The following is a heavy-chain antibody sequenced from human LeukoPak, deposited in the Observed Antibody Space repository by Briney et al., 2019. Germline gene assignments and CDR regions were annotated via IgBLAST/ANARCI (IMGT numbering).Heavy chain of an antibody. Sequence: GGSLRLSCAASGFTFSNYWLSWVRQAPGKGLEWVANIKEDGGEKYYVDSVKGRFTISRDNSKNTLYLQMNSLRAEDTAVYYCAKDRDYDYVWGSYRSNYFDYWGQGTLVTVSS. CDR2: IKEDGGEK. CDR3: AKDRDYDYVWGSYRSNYFDY. CDR1: GFTFSNYW. J-gene: IGHJ4*02. V-gene: IGHV3-7*03. D-gene: IGHD3-16*02.